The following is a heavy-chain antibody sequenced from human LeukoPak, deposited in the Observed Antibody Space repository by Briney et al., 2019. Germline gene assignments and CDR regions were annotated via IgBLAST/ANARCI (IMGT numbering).Heavy chain of an antibody. J-gene: IGHJ4*02. CDR2: IYYSGST. V-gene: IGHV4-30-4*02. D-gene: IGHD6-13*01. CDR3: ARGGGYSSSWSY. Sequence: PSETLALTCTVSVGSISSGDYYWSWIRQPPGKGLEWIGYIYYSGSTYYNPSLKSRVTISVDTSKSQFSLKLSSVTAADTAVYYCARGGGYSSSWSYWGQGTLVTVSS. CDR1: VGSISSGDYY.